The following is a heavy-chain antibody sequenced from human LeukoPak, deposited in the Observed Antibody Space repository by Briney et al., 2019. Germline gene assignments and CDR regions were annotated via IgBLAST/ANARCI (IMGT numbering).Heavy chain of an antibody. J-gene: IGHJ4*02. Sequence: SETLSLTCTVSGYSISSGYYWGWIRQPPGKGLEWIGSIYHSGSTYYNPSLKSRVTISVDTSKNQFSLKLSSVTAADTAVYYCARDGYSSSFDYWGQGALVTVSS. CDR2: IYHSGST. D-gene: IGHD6-13*01. CDR1: GYSISSGYY. V-gene: IGHV4-38-2*02. CDR3: ARDGYSSSFDY.